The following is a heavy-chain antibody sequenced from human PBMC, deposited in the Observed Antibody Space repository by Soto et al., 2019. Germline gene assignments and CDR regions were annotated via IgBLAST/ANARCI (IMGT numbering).Heavy chain of an antibody. CDR2: ISHLEST. CDR1: RASISYGGFS. V-gene: IGHV4-30-2*06. CDR3: ARGGGYDSFDY. Sequence: SETLSLTFTVSRASISYGGFSGSWIRQSPGKGLERIGYISHLESTYFHPSFKSRLTMSIDRTRNQFSLKLGSVTAADMAVYYCARGGGYDSFDYWGQGVLVTVSS. D-gene: IGHD5-12*01. J-gene: IGHJ4*02.